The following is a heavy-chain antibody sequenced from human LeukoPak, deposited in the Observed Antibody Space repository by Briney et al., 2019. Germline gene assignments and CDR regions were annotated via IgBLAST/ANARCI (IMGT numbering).Heavy chain of an antibody. CDR1: GYTFTSYG. V-gene: IGHV1-18*03. J-gene: IGHJ4*02. CDR2: ISAYNSNT. D-gene: IGHD3-3*01. CDR3: ARTQNPSHYDFWSGYTYYFDY. Sequence: ASVKVSCKASGYTFTSYGISWVRQAPGQGLEWMGWISAYNSNTNYAQKLQGRVTMTTDTSTSTAYMELRSLRSDDMAVYYCARTQNPSHYDFWSGYTYYFDYWGQGTLVTVSS.